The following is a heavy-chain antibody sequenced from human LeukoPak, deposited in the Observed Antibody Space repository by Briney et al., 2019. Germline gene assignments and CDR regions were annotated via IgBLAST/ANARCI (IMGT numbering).Heavy chain of an antibody. V-gene: IGHV3-53*01. CDR1: GFTVSSNY. Sequence: GGSLRLSCAASGFTVSSNYMSWVRQAPGKGLEWVSVIYSGGSTYYAGSVKGRFTISRDNSKNTLYLQMNSLRAEDTAVYYCARVGQLWLQIDAFDIWGQGTMVTVSS. CDR3: ARVGQLWLQIDAFDI. J-gene: IGHJ3*02. CDR2: IYSGGST. D-gene: IGHD5-18*01.